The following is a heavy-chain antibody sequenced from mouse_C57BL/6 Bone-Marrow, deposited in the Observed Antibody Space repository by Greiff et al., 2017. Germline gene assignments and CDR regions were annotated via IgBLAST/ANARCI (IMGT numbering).Heavy chain of an antibody. D-gene: IGHD1-1*01. Sequence: EVKLQESGAELVRPGASVKLSCTASGFNIKDDYMPWVKQRPEQGLEWIGWIDPENGDTEYASKFQGKATITADTSSNTAYLQLSSLTSEDTAVYYCTTSTVVATDYWGQGTTLTVSS. CDR3: TTSTVVATDY. V-gene: IGHV14-4*01. J-gene: IGHJ2*01. CDR1: GFNIKDDY. CDR2: IDPENGDT.